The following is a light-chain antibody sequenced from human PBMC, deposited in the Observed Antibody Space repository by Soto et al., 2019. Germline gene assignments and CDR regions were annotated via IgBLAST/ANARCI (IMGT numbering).Light chain of an antibody. V-gene: IGKV1-39*01. CDR3: QQSYSNLWT. CDR1: QSISSY. Sequence: DIPMTQSPSSLSASVGDRVTITGRASQSISSYLDWYQQKPGKAPKLLIYAASSLQSGVPSRFSGSGSGTDFTLTISSLQPEDFATYYCQQSYSNLWTFGQGTKLEMK. CDR2: AAS. J-gene: IGKJ1*01.